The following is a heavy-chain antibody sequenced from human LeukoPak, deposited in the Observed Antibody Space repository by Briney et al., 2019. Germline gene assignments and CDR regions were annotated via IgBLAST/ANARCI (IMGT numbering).Heavy chain of an antibody. D-gene: IGHD4-17*01. CDR3: ARGGDPPRGNWFDP. Sequence: VASVKVSCKASGYTFTGYYMHWVRQAPGQGLEWTGWINPNSGGTNYAQKFQGRVTMTRDTSISTAYMELSRLRSDDTAVYYCARGGDPPRGNWFDPWGQGTLVTVSS. CDR2: INPNSGGT. CDR1: GYTFTGYY. J-gene: IGHJ5*02. V-gene: IGHV1-2*02.